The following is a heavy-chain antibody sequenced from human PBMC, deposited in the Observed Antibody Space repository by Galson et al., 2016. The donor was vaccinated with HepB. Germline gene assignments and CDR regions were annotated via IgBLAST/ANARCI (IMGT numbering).Heavy chain of an antibody. D-gene: IGHD2-8*01. CDR2: IYYTGNT. CDR3: ASVLGCCTNGLCSWGSSYYFYGMDV. Sequence: LTCTVSGDSIGSGDSYWGWIRQPPGKGLELIASIYYTGNTYINPSLKSRLTISGDTSKNQFSLKLTSVTAADTAVYYCASVLGCCTNGLCSWGSSYYFYGMDVWGQGTTVTVS. V-gene: IGHV4-39*07. J-gene: IGHJ6*02. CDR1: GDSIGSGDSY.